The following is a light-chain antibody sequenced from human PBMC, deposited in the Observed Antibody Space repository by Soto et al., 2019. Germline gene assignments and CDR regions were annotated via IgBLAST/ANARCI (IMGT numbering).Light chain of an antibody. Sequence: QSVLTQPASVSGSPGQSNTISCTGTSSDVGSYNLVSWYQQHPGKAPKLMIYEVSKRPSGVSNRFSGSKSGNTASLTISGLQAEDEADYYCCSYAGVYVFGTGTKVTVL. CDR2: EVS. V-gene: IGLV2-23*02. J-gene: IGLJ1*01. CDR1: SSDVGSYNL. CDR3: CSYAGVYV.